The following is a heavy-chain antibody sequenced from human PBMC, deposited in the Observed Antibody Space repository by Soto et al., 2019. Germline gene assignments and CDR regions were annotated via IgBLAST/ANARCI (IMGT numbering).Heavy chain of an antibody. CDR2: IYYSGST. D-gene: IGHD6-6*01. V-gene: IGHV4-59*01. Sequence: SETLSLTCTVSGGSISSYYWSWIRQPPGKGLEWIGYIYYSGSTNYNPSLKSRVTISVDTSKNQFSLKMSTVTAADTAVYYCARVRMVSSSSNFDYWGQGTLVTVSS. J-gene: IGHJ4*02. CDR3: ARVRMVSSSSNFDY. CDR1: GGSISSYY.